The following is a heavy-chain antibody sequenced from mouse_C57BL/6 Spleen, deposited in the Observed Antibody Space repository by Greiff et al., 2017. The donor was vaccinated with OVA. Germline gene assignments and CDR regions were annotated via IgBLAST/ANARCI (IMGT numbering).Heavy chain of an antibody. V-gene: IGHV1-52*01. CDR3: ARRDYGSIFDY. Sequence: QVQLQQSGAELVRPGSSVKLSCKASGYTFTSYWMHWVKQRPIQGLEWIGNIDPSDSETHYNQKFKDKATLTVDKSSSTAYMQLSSLTSEDSAVYYCARRDYGSIFDYWGQGTTLTVSS. CDR2: IDPSDSET. D-gene: IGHD1-1*01. CDR1: GYTFTSYW. J-gene: IGHJ2*01.